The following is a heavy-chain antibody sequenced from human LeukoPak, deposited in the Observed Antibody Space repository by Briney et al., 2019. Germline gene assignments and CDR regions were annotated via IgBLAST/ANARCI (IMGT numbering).Heavy chain of an antibody. CDR1: GYTFTGYY. D-gene: IGHD2-2*01. Sequence: ASVKVSCKASGYTFTGYYMHWVRQAPGQGLEWMGWINPNSGGTNYAQKSQGRVTMTRDTSISTAYMELSRLRSDDTAVYYCARVGTYCSSTSCYGEVFDYWGQGTLVTVSS. J-gene: IGHJ4*02. V-gene: IGHV1-2*02. CDR2: INPNSGGT. CDR3: ARVGTYCSSTSCYGEVFDY.